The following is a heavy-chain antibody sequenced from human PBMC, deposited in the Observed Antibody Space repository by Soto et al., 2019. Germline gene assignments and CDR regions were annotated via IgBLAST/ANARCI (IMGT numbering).Heavy chain of an antibody. CDR2: INPNSGGT. D-gene: IGHD3-3*01. Sequence: QVQLVQSGAEVKKPGASVKVSCKASGYTFTGYYMHWVRQAPGQGLEWMGWINPNSGGTNYAQKFQGWVTMTRDTSISTAYMELSRLRSDDMAVYYCARGSVTIFGVVSVWFDPWGQGTLVTVSS. CDR1: GYTFTGYY. V-gene: IGHV1-2*04. J-gene: IGHJ5*02. CDR3: ARGSVTIFGVVSVWFDP.